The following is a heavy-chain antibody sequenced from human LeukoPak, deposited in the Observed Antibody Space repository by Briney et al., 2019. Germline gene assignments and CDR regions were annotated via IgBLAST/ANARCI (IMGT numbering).Heavy chain of an antibody. CDR1: GFTFSSYA. Sequence: GGSLRLSCAASGFTFSSYAMSWVRQAPGKGLEWVSAISGSGGSTYYADSVKGRFTISRDNSKNTLYLQMNSLKTEDTAVYHCASFPSGSYSAYWGQGTLVTVSS. V-gene: IGHV3-23*01. J-gene: IGHJ4*02. D-gene: IGHD1-26*01. CDR2: ISGSGGST. CDR3: ASFPSGSYSAY.